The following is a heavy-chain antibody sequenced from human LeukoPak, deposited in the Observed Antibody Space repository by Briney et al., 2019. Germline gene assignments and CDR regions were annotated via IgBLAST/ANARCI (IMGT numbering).Heavy chain of an antibody. Sequence: GRSLRLSCAASGFTFSSYAMHWVRQAPGKGLEWVAVISYDGSNIYYADSVKGRFTISRDNSENTLYLQMNSLRAEDTALYYCAREGHGAADYWGQGTLVTVSS. CDR3: AREGHGAADY. CDR2: ISYDGSNI. J-gene: IGHJ4*02. V-gene: IGHV3-30*04. D-gene: IGHD6-13*01. CDR1: GFTFSSYA.